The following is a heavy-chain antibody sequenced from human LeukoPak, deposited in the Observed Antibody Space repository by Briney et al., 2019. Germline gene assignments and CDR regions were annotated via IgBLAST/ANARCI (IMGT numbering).Heavy chain of an antibody. V-gene: IGHV4-39*01. CDR3: ARPYGSGSYFDY. D-gene: IGHD3-10*01. Sequence: SETLSLTCTVSGGSISSSSYYWGWIRQPPVKGLEWIGSIYYSGSTYYNPSLKSRVTISVDTSKNQFSLKLSSVTAADTAVYYCARPYGSGSYFDYWGQGTLVTVSS. CDR1: GGSISSSSYY. CDR2: IYYSGST. J-gene: IGHJ4*02.